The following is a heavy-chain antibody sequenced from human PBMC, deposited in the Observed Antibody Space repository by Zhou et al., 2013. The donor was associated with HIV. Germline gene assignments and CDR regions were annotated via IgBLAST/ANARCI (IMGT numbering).Heavy chain of an antibody. CDR3: ARVVVATMLYAFDI. CDR2: IIPILGIA. V-gene: IGHV1-69*04. D-gene: IGHD5-12*01. CDR1: GGTFSSYA. Sequence: QVQLVQSGAEVKKPGSSVKVSCKASGGTFSSYAISWVRQAPGQGLEWMGRIIPILGIANYAQKFQGRVTITADKSTSTAYMELSSLRSEDTAVYYCARVVVATMLYAFDIWGQGTMVTVSS. J-gene: IGHJ3*02.